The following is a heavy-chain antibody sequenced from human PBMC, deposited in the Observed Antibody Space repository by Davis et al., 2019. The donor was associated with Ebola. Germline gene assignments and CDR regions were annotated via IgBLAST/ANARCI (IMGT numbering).Heavy chain of an antibody. J-gene: IGHJ4*02. CDR3: VRGRHNSLHYFDY. Sequence: HTGGSLRLSCAASGFTFSNNWMHWVRQAPGKGLVWVSRINTDGTTTSYADSVKGRFTISRDNAKNTLYLQMNSLRAEDTAVYYCVRGRHNSLHYFDYWGQGTLVTVSS. D-gene: IGHD3-16*01. CDR1: GFTFSNNW. CDR2: INTDGTTT. V-gene: IGHV3-74*01.